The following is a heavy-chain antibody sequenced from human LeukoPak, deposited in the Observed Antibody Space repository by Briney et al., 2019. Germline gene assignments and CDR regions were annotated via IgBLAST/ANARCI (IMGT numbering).Heavy chain of an antibody. CDR3: ARGPPPTYYYDSSGNSFDY. CDR2: IIPVLGIT. J-gene: IGHJ4*02. Sequence: SVKVSCKASGGTFSNYTFSWVRQAPGQGLEWMGRIIPVLGITDYAQRFQGRVTITADKYTNTAYMELGSLRSEDTAVYYCARGPPPTYYYDSSGNSFDYWGQGTLVTVSS. D-gene: IGHD3-22*01. V-gene: IGHV1-69*02. CDR1: GGTFSNYT.